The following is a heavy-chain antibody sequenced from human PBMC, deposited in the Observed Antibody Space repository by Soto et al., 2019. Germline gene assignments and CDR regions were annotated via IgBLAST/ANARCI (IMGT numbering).Heavy chain of an antibody. J-gene: IGHJ3*02. CDR3: ARDDSGLSAFDI. CDR2: IIPILGIA. D-gene: IGHD4-17*01. Sequence: SVKVSCKASGGTFSSYTISWVRQAPGQGLEWMGRIIPILGIANYAQKFQGRVTITADKSTSTAYMELSSLRSEDTAVYYCARDDSGLSAFDIWGQGTMVTVSS. V-gene: IGHV1-69*04. CDR1: GGTFSSYT.